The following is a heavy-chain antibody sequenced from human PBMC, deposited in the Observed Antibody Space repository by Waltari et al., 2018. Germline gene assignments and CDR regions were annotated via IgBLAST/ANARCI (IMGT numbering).Heavy chain of an antibody. CDR2: FIYNANT. D-gene: IGHD2-15*01. J-gene: IGHJ4*02. CDR3: ARPGRIGGGSLMGLDY. Sequence: QLQLQESGPGLVKPSETPCLTCSVAGASISSTSYPWGWIRPSPGKGLEWIGSFIYNANTYYNPSLKSRVTISVDTSKNHFSLQLRSVTAADTAMYYCARPGRIGGGSLMGLDYWGQGTLVTVSS. V-gene: IGHV4-39*02. CDR1: GASISSTSYP.